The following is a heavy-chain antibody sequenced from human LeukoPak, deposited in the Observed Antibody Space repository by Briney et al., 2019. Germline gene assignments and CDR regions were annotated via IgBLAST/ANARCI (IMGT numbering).Heavy chain of an antibody. D-gene: IGHD2-8*01. CDR3: ASRRVNCTISDCYLYSFDS. J-gene: IGHJ4*02. CDR1: GYTFTSYG. V-gene: IGHV1-2*02. Sequence: ASVKVSCKASGYTFTSYGISWVRQAPGQGLEWMGRINPNSGGTDYAQKFQGRVTMSRDTSISTAYMELTRLTSDDTAIYFCASRRVNCTISDCYLYSFDSWGQGTLVTVSS. CDR2: INPNSGGT.